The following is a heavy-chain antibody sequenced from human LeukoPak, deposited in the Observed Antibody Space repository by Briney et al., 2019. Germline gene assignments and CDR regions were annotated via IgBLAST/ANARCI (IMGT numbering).Heavy chain of an antibody. V-gene: IGHV4-39*07. D-gene: IGHD3-3*01. Sequence: PSETLSLTCTVSGGSISSSSYYWGWIRQPPGKGLEWIGSIYYSGSTYYNPSLKSRVTISVDTSKNQFSLKLSSVTAADTAVYYCARVPKSYYDFWSGYPYYYMDVWGKGTTVTVSS. CDR3: ARVPKSYYDFWSGYPYYYMDV. CDR1: GGSISSSSYY. J-gene: IGHJ6*03. CDR2: IYYSGST.